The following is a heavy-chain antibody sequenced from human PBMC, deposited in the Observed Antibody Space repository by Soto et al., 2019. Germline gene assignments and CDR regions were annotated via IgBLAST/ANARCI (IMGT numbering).Heavy chain of an antibody. CDR2: CYYTGTA. D-gene: IGHD6-19*01. V-gene: IGHV4-39*01. J-gene: IGHJ5*01. CDR3: ARRTAVAGGWFDS. Sequence: SETLSLTCPVSDGSIRSGDYHWGWIRQPPGKGLEWIGNCYYTGTAHYNPSLQSRATISVDTSKNEFSLRLTSVTAADTAVYYCARRTAVAGGWFDSWGQGVLVTVSS. CDR1: DGSIRSGDYH.